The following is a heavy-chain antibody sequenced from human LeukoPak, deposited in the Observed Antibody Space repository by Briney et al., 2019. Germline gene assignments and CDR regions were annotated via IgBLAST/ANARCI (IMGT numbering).Heavy chain of an antibody. V-gene: IGHV3-49*04. CDR2: IRSKAYGGTT. Sequence: PGRSLRLSCTTSGFTFGDYGMSWVRQAPGKGLEWVGFIRSKAYGGTTENAASVKGRFTISRDDSKSIAYLQMNSLRAEDTAVYYCARGLFWDSWGQGTLVTVSS. J-gene: IGHJ4*02. CDR3: ARGLFWDS. CDR1: GFTFGDYG.